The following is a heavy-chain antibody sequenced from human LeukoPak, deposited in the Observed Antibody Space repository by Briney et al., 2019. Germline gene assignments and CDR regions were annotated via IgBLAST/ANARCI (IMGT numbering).Heavy chain of an antibody. D-gene: IGHD3-3*01. Sequence: PSETLSLTCTVSGGSISSSSYYWGWIRQPPGKGLEWIGSIYYSGSTYYNPSLKSRVTISVDTSKNQFSLKVNSVTAADTAVYYCATIFGVANRIDSWGQGTLVTVSS. CDR3: ATIFGVANRIDS. J-gene: IGHJ4*02. CDR2: IYYSGST. V-gene: IGHV4-39*07. CDR1: GGSISSSSYY.